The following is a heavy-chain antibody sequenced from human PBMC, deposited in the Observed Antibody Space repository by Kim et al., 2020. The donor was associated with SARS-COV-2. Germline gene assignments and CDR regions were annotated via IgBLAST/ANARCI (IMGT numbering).Heavy chain of an antibody. CDR3: TRRRDGYNSYWYFDL. D-gene: IGHD5-12*01. CDR1: GFTFGDYA. Sequence: GGSLRLSCTASGFTFGDYAMSWVRQAPGKGLEWVGFIRSKAYGGTTEYAASVKGRFTISRDDSKSIAYLQMNSLKTEDTAVYYCTRRRDGYNSYWYFDLWGRGTLVTVSS. J-gene: IGHJ2*01. CDR2: IRSKAYGGTT. V-gene: IGHV3-49*04.